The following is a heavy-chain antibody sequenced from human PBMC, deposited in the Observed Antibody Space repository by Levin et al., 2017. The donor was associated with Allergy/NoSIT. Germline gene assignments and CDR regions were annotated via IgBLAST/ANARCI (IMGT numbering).Heavy chain of an antibody. CDR2: INPDSGGT. D-gene: IGHD2-21*01. J-gene: IGHJ4*02. CDR1: GYSFTDYY. Sequence: GASVKVSCKASGYSFTDYYMHWVRQAPGQGLEWMGRINPDSGGTNYAQKFQGRVTMTRDTSIRTVYMELSRLRSDDTAVYYCAPLGSYCGTDNCSPGGYWGQGTLVAVSS. V-gene: IGHV1-2*02. CDR3: APLGSYCGTDNCSPGGY.